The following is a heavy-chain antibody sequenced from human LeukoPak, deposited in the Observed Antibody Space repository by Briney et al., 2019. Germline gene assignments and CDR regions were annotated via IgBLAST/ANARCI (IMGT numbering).Heavy chain of an antibody. Sequence: ASVKVSCKASGGTFSSYAISRVRQAPGQGLERMGGIIPIFGTANYAQKFQGRVTITADESTSTAYMELSSLRSEDTAVYYCARVWGYCSGGSCYYYYYGMDVWGQGTTVTVSS. V-gene: IGHV1-69*13. CDR2: IIPIFGTA. D-gene: IGHD2-15*01. CDR1: GGTFSSYA. CDR3: ARVWGYCSGGSCYYYYYGMDV. J-gene: IGHJ6*02.